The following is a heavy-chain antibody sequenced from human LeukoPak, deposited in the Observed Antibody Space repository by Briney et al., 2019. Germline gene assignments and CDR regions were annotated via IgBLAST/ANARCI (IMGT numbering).Heavy chain of an antibody. CDR2: INYSGRT. Sequence: PSETLSLTCTVSDDSISNNRYFWAWIRQPPGKGLEWIGSINYSGRTYYNPSLKSRLTMSVDTAKRRFSLKLSSVTAADTAVYYCARHWDYYDSSGLLDYWGQGTLVTVSS. J-gene: IGHJ4*02. V-gene: IGHV4-39*01. CDR3: ARHWDYYDSSGLLDY. D-gene: IGHD3-22*01. CDR1: DDSISNNRYF.